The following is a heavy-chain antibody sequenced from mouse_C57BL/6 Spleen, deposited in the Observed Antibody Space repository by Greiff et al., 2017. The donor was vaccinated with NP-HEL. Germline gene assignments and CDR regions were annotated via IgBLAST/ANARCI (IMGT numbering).Heavy chain of an antibody. CDR1: GYAFSSSW. J-gene: IGHJ4*01. V-gene: IGHV1-82*01. CDR2: MYPGDGDT. CDR3: AREEGSMDY. Sequence: QVQLQQSGPELVKPGASVKISCKASGYAFSSSWMNWVKQRPGKGLEWIGRMYPGDGDTNYNGKFKGKATLTADKSSSTAYMQLSSLTSEDSAVYFCAREEGSMDYWGQGTSVTVSS.